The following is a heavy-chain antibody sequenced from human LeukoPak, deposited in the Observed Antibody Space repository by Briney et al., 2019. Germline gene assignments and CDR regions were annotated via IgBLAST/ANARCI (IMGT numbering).Heavy chain of an antibody. CDR3: ARGRWDTGGLHGLDV. J-gene: IGHJ6*02. CDR2: IWYDGSNK. CDR1: GFTFSSFG. V-gene: IGHV3-33*01. Sequence: PGGSLRLSCAASGFTFSSFGMHWVRQAPGKGLEWVAVIWYDGSNKYYADSVKGRFTISRDNSQNTLYLQGNNLRAEDTAVYCCARGRWDTGGLHGLDVWGQGTTVTVS. D-gene: IGHD2-8*02.